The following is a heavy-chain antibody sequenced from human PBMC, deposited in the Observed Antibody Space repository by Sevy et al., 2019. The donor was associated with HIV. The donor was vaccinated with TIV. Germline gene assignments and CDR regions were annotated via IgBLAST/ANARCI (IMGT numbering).Heavy chain of an antibody. V-gene: IGHV3-23*01. D-gene: IGHD1-26*01. CDR3: AKGGAGSYYFDY. J-gene: IGHJ4*02. CDR2: ISGSGGST. CDR1: GFTFSSYA. Sequence: GGSLRLSCAASGFTFSSYAMSWVHQAPGKGLEWVSAISGSGGSTYYADSVKGRFTISRDNSKNTLYLQMNSLRAEDTAVYYCAKGGAGSYYFDYWGQGTLVTVSS.